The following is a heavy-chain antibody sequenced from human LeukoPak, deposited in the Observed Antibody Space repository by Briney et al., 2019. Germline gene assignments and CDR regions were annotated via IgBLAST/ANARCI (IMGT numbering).Heavy chain of an antibody. CDR3: AREGDSSGYYSDAFDI. D-gene: IGHD3-22*01. V-gene: IGHV3-21*01. Sequence: GGSLRLSCAASGFTFSSYSMNWVRQAPGKGLEWVSSISSSSSYIYYADSVKGRFTISRDNAKNSLYLQMNSPRAEDTAVYYCAREGDSSGYYSDAFDIWGQGTMVTVSS. J-gene: IGHJ3*02. CDR1: GFTFSSYS. CDR2: ISSSSSYI.